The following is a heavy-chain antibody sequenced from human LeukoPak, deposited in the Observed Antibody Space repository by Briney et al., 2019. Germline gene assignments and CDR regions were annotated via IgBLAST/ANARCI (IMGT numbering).Heavy chain of an antibody. CDR2: INHSGST. Sequence: PSQTLSLTCAVYGGSFSGYYSSWIRQPPGKWLEWNGEINHSGSTNYNPPLKSRVPISVDTSKNQFSLKLRSVTAADTAVYYCARGGGARRGYHPPYNWFDPWGQGTLVTLSS. CDR1: GGSFSGYY. V-gene: IGHV4-34*01. J-gene: IGHJ5*02. CDR3: ARGGGARRGYHPPYNWFDP. D-gene: IGHD5-12*01.